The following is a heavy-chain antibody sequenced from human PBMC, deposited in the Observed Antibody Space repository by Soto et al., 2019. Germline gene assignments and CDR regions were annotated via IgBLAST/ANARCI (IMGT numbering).Heavy chain of an antibody. D-gene: IGHD4-17*01. V-gene: IGHV4-61*01. CDR1: GGSVSNKTYY. CDR3: ARTTAVPNTLRSRYFFDY. Sequence: KASETLSLTCSVSGGSVSNKTYYWSWIRQPPGKGLEWIGYVYYSGTTNYNPSLKSRVTISVDLSKNQFSLRLSSVTTADTALYYCARTTAVPNTLRSRYFFDYWGQGTLVTVSS. CDR2: VYYSGTT. J-gene: IGHJ4*02.